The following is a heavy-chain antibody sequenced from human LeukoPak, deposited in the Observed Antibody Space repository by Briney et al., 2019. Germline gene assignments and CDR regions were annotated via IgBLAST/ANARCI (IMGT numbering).Heavy chain of an antibody. V-gene: IGHV3-21*01. CDR1: GFKFSSYS. CDR3: VRIYGDYDY. CDR2: ISSSSSYI. Sequence: GGSLRLSCAASGFKFSSYSMKWVRQAPGKGLEWVSFISSSSSYIYYADSLKGRFTISRDNAKNSLYLQMNSLRAEDTAVYYCVRIYGDYDYWGQGTLVTVSS. J-gene: IGHJ4*02. D-gene: IGHD4-17*01.